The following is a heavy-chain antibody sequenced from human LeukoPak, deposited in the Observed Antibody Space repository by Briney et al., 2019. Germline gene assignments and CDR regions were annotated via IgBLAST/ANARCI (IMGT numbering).Heavy chain of an antibody. Sequence: PGGSLRLSCAASGFTFSSYAMSWVRQAPGKGLEWVSAISGSGGSTYYADSVKGRFTISRDNSKNTLYLQMNSLRAEDTAVYYCAKARCSGGSCYFSSLDYWGQGTLVTVSS. CDR1: GFTFSSYA. CDR2: ISGSGGST. CDR3: AKARCSGGSCYFSSLDY. V-gene: IGHV3-23*01. J-gene: IGHJ4*02. D-gene: IGHD2-15*01.